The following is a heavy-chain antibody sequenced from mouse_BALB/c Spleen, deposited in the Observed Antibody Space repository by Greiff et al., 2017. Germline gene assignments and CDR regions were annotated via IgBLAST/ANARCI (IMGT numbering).Heavy chain of an antibody. Sequence: QVHVKQSGAELARPGASVKLSCKASGYTFTSYWMQWVKQRPGQGLEWIGAIYPGDGDTRYTQKFKGKATLTADKSSSTAYMQLSSLASEDSAVYYCARMGPPMDYWGQGTSVTVSS. J-gene: IGHJ4*01. V-gene: IGHV1-87*01. CDR2: IYPGDGDT. CDR3: ARMGPPMDY. CDR1: GYTFTSYW.